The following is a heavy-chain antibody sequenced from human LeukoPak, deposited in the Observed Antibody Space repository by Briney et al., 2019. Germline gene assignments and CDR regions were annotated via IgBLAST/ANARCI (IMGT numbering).Heavy chain of an antibody. CDR2: IRSNTDGGTA. CDR1: GLIFNNVW. Sequence: GGSLRLSCAASGLIFNNVWMNWVRQAPGKGLEWVARIRSNTDGGTADYASPVKGRFTISRYDSRNTIYLQMNRLKPEDTAVYYCTTDTSVGDFWTGFAYYFDYWGQGTLVTVSS. CDR3: TTDTSVGDFWTGFAYYFDY. V-gene: IGHV3-15*01. J-gene: IGHJ4*02. D-gene: IGHD3/OR15-3a*01.